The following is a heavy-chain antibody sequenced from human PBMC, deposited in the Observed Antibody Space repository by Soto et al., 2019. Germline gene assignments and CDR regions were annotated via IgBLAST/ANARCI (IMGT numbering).Heavy chain of an antibody. CDR2: INDRGSI. Sequence: QVQLQQWGAGPLRPLETLSLTCGVSGGSFSGYYWAWSRQYPGKGLEWIGEINDRGSINYNRSLKSRVSISVDTSKNHYSLNIWAVTAAATAVYYCARESHDILTGPPWVGYFDLGGRGTLVTVSS. J-gene: IGHJ2*01. V-gene: IGHV4-34*01. D-gene: IGHD3-9*01. CDR1: GGSFSGYY. CDR3: ARESHDILTGPPWVGYFDL.